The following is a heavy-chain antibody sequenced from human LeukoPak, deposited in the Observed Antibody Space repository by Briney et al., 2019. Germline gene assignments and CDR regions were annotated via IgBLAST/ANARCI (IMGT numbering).Heavy chain of an antibody. CDR3: ARSQLVSFDY. V-gene: IGHV4-34*01. J-gene: IGHJ4*02. CDR1: GGSFSGYY. CDR2: INHSGST. Sequence: SETLSLTCAVYGGSFSGYYWSWIRQPPGKGLEWIGEINHSGSTNYNPSLKSRVTISVDTSKSQFSLKLSSVTAADTAVYYCARSQLVSFDYWGQGTLVTVSS. D-gene: IGHD6-6*01.